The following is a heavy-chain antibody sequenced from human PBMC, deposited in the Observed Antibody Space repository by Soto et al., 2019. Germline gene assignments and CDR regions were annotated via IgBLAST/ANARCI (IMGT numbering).Heavy chain of an antibody. J-gene: IGHJ5*02. CDR3: ARTGFWSGYYGDWFDP. V-gene: IGHV3-7*01. CDR2: IKEDGSEK. CDR1: GFPFSNYW. D-gene: IGHD3-3*01. Sequence: GGSLRLSCVASGFPFSNYWMSWVRQAPGKGPEWVANIKEDGSEKYYVDSVKGRFTISRDNAKNSLYLQMNSLGAEDTAVYYCARTGFWSGYYGDWFDPWGQGTLVTVSS.